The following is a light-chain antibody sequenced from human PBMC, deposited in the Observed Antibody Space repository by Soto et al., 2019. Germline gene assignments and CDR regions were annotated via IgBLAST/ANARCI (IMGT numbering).Light chain of an antibody. Sequence: QSVLTQSPSASASLGASVKLTCTLSSGHSSYAIAWHQQQPEKGPRYLMKLNSDGSHSKGDGIPDRFSGSSSGAERYRTISGLQSEDEADYYCQTWGSGIPGVFGGGTKLTVL. CDR3: QTWGSGIPGV. J-gene: IGLJ3*02. CDR1: SGHSSYA. CDR2: LNSDGSH. V-gene: IGLV4-69*01.